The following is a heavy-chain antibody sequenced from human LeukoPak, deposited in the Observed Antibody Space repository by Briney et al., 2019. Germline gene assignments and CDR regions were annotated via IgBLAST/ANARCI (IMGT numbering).Heavy chain of an antibody. CDR3: AKGTYGSGSYYNS. CDR2: ISGSGGST. J-gene: IGHJ4*02. D-gene: IGHD3-10*01. CDR1: GFTFSNYT. V-gene: IGHV3-23*01. Sequence: PGGSLRLSCAASGFTFSNYTMSWVRQSPGKGLEWVSAISGSGGSTYYADSVKGRFTISRDNSKNTLYLQMNSLRAEDTAVYYCAKGTYGSGSYYNSWGQGTLVTVSS.